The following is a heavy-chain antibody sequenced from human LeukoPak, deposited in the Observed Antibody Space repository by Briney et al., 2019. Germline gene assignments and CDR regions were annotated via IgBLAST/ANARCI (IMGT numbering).Heavy chain of an antibody. V-gene: IGHV3-21*01. D-gene: IGHD6-13*01. CDR3: ARVVKAAHAPNVYYFDY. CDR1: GFTFSSYS. Sequence: PGGSLRLSCAASGFTFSSYSMNWVRQAPGKGLEWVSSISSSSSYIYYADSVKGRFTISRDNAKNSLYLQMNSLRAEDTAVYYCARVVKAAHAPNVYYFDYWGQGTLVTVSS. J-gene: IGHJ4*02. CDR2: ISSSSSYI.